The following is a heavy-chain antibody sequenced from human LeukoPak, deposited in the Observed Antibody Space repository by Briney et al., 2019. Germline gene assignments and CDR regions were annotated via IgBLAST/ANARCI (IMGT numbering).Heavy chain of an antibody. CDR1: GYTFTSYG. CDR2: ISAYKCNT. CDR3: ARDFREGPVDY. J-gene: IGHJ4*02. Sequence: ASVKVSCKASGYTFTSYGISWVRQAPGQGLEWMGWISAYKCNTNYAQKLQGRVTMTTDTSTSTAYMELRSLRSDDTAVYYCARDFREGPVDYWGQGTLVAVSS. V-gene: IGHV1-18*01.